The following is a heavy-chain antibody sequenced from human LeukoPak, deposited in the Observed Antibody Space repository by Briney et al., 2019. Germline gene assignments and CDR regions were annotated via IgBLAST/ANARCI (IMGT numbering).Heavy chain of an antibody. D-gene: IGHD2-2*02. CDR2: FSGGDGST. V-gene: IGHV3-23*01. CDR1: GFTFSSYA. J-gene: IGHJ4*02. Sequence: GGSLRLSCAASGFTFSSYAMSGVRQAPGKGLEWVSGFSGGDGSTSYADSLKGRFTISRDNSKNSLYLQMNSLRAEDTAVYYCAKGKVVPATIYDYWGQGTLVTVSS. CDR3: AKGKVVPATIYDY.